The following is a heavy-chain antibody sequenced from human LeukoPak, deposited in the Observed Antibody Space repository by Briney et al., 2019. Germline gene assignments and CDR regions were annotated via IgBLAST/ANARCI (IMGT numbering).Heavy chain of an antibody. CDR1: GGSISSYY. CDR2: IYYSGST. V-gene: IGHV4-59*01. Sequence: PSEPLSLTCTVSGGSISSYYWSWIRQPPGKGLEWIGYIYYSGSTNYNPSLKSRVTISIDTSKNQFSLKLASVTAADTAVYYCARGTGGWYFDLWGRGTLVTVSS. CDR3: ARGTGGWYFDL. J-gene: IGHJ2*01. D-gene: IGHD1/OR15-1a*01.